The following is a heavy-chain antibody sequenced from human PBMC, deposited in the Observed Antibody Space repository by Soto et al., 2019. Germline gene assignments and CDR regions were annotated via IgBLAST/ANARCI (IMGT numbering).Heavy chain of an antibody. D-gene: IGHD4-17*01. Sequence: QVQLQQWGAGLLKPSETLSLTCAVNGGSFKNFYWSWIRQPPGKGLEWIGEINHSGSPNYNPSLKSRVTISGDTSKNQASLRLSPVTAADTAVYYCARGSDYVGSRNWFDPWGQGTLVTVSS. V-gene: IGHV4-34*01. J-gene: IGHJ5*02. CDR2: INHSGSP. CDR1: GGSFKNFY. CDR3: ARGSDYVGSRNWFDP.